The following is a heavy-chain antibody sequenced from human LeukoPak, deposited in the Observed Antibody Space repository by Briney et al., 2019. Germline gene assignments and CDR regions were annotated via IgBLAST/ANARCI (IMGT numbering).Heavy chain of an antibody. CDR2: ISWNSGSI. CDR3: AKATRHLDAFDI. J-gene: IGHJ3*02. Sequence: GGSLRLSCAASGFTFDDYAMHWVRQAPGKGLEWVSGISWNSGSIGYADSVKGRFTISRDNAKNSLYLQMNSLRAEDTALYYCAKATRHLDAFDIWGQGTMVTVS. V-gene: IGHV3-9*01. CDR1: GFTFDDYA.